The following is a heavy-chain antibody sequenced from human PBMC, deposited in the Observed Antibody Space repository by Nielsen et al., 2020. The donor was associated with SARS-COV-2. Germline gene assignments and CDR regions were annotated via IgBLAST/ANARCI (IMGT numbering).Heavy chain of an antibody. CDR1: GYSFTSYW. D-gene: IGHD3-22*01. Sequence: KVSCKGSGYSFTSYWIGWVRQMPGKGLEWMGVIYPRDSDTRYSPSFQGQVTISADKSISTAYLQWSGLKASDSAMYYCARHRKYPDSRGYYYDSWGQGTLVTVSS. CDR3: ARHRKYPDSRGYYYDS. CDR2: IYPRDSDT. V-gene: IGHV5-51*01. J-gene: IGHJ5*01.